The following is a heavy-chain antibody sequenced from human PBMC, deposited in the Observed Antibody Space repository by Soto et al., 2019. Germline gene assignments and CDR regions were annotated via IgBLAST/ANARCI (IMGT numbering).Heavy chain of an antibody. V-gene: IGHV1-8*01. D-gene: IGHD1-20*01. CDR2: LNPNSGNP. Sequence: QVQLVQSGAEVKKPGASVKVSFKASGDIFSTYDINWVRQAPGQGLEWMGWLNPNSGNPGYAQKFQGRVTMTRNTSINTAYMELSSLGSEDTAVYYCARDHRYNWNDEGWFDPWGQGTLVTVSS. J-gene: IGHJ5*02. CDR3: ARDHRYNWNDEGWFDP. CDR1: GDIFSTYD.